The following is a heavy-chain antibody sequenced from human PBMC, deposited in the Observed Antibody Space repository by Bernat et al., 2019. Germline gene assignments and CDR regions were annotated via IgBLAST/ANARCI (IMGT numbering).Heavy chain of an antibody. CDR2: IYYSGST. CDR3: ATGSPAADY. CDR1: GGSIRSSSYY. D-gene: IGHD2-2*01. Sequence: QLQLQESGPGLVKPSETLSLTCTVSGGSIRSSSYYWGWIRQPPGKGLEWIGSIYYSGSTYYNPSLKSRVTISVDTSKNQFSLKLTSGTAADTAVYYCATGSPAADYWGQGTLVTVSS. V-gene: IGHV4-39*01. J-gene: IGHJ4*02.